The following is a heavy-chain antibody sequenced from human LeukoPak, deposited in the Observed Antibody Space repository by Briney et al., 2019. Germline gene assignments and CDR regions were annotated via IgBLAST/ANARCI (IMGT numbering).Heavy chain of an antibody. D-gene: IGHD6-19*01. CDR3: ARHEEHSGAWGAPN. CDR1: GCYFTNYW. CDR2: INPADCDT. Sequence: GAALKISCKGSGCYFTNYWLGWGRRMPGKGGEGMGIINPADCDTRYSPSFQGQVTISVDKSTHTASLQWNSLTASDTAMYYCARHEEHSGAWGAPNWGQGTLITVSS. V-gene: IGHV5-51*01. J-gene: IGHJ4*02.